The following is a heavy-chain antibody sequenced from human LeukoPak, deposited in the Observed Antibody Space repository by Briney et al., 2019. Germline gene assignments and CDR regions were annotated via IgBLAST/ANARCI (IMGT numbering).Heavy chain of an antibody. CDR3: ASITMVRGVDR. CDR2: IYYSGST. D-gene: IGHD3-10*01. Sequence: IPSETLSLTCTVSGGSISSSSYYWSWIRQPPGKGLEWIGYIYYSGSTNYNPSLKSRVTISVDTSRNQFSLKLSSVTAADTAVYYCASITMVRGVDRWGQGTLVTVSS. V-gene: IGHV4-61*01. CDR1: GGSISSSSYY. J-gene: IGHJ5*02.